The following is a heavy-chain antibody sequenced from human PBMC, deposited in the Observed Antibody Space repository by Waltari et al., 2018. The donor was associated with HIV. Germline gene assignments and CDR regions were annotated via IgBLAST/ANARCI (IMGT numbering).Heavy chain of an antibody. D-gene: IGHD2-8*01. V-gene: IGHV3-23*01. CDR1: GFTLSDYA. Sequence: LLESGGGLVQPGGSLRLSCAASGFTLSDYAINWVRQAPGKGVEWVSHFGGGHDTYYADSVKGRFTASIDDSKSTLYLQLNSLRAEDTVLYFCAKDAFARNGIFDAFEVWGLGTRVTVSS. CDR2: FGGGHDT. J-gene: IGHJ3*01. CDR3: AKDAFARNGIFDAFEV.